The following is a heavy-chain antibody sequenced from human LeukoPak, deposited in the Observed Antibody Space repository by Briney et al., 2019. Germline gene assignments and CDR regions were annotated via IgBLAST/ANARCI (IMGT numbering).Heavy chain of an antibody. Sequence: ASVKVSCKASGYTFTSYGISWVRQAPGQGLEWMGWISAYNGNTNYAQKLQGRATMTTDTSTSTAYMELRSLRSDDTAVYYCARGARYFDWTPFDYWGQGALVTVSS. D-gene: IGHD3-9*01. CDR1: GYTFTSYG. J-gene: IGHJ4*02. V-gene: IGHV1-18*01. CDR3: ARGARYFDWTPFDY. CDR2: ISAYNGNT.